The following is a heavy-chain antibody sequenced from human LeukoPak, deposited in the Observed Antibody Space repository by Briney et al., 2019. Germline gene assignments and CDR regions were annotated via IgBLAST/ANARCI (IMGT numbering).Heavy chain of an antibody. Sequence: GGSLRLSCEASGFTFGRSAMTWVRQTPGKGLEWYSSISSSGNTYYTDSVKGRFTISRDNSKNLVNLQMNSLRAEDTAIYYCVKGRMSEDGLDFWGQGSLVTVSS. J-gene: IGHJ4*02. CDR2: ISSSGNT. CDR3: VKGRMSEDGLDF. CDR1: GFTFGRSA. D-gene: IGHD5-24*01. V-gene: IGHV3-23*01.